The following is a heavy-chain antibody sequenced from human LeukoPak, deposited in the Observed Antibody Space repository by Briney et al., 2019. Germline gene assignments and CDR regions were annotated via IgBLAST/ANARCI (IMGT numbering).Heavy chain of an antibody. D-gene: IGHD3-10*01. CDR2: IKSDGST. CDR3: ARAVTYFYGSVTYDWFDP. J-gene: IGHJ5*02. Sequence: GGSLRLSCAASGFTFSSYWMHWVRHTPGKGRVWVSRIKSDGSTIYGDSVKGRFTISRDHARNTLYLQMNSLRVEDTAMYYCARAVTYFYGSVTYDWFDPWGQGTLVTVSS. CDR1: GFTFSSYW. V-gene: IGHV3-74*01.